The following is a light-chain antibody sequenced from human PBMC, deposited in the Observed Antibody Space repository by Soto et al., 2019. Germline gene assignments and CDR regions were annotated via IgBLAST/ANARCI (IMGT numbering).Light chain of an antibody. CDR3: ATWHDSLRGYV. J-gene: IGLJ1*01. CDR2: RSD. CDR1: SSNIGTNY. V-gene: IGLV1-47*01. Sequence: QSVLTQPPAASGTPGQRVTISCSGRSSNIGTNYVCWYQQLPGPAPKLLIYRSDRRPSGVPDRFSGSKSGTSASLAISGLRSEDEAEYYCATWHDSLRGYVFGSATKVTVL.